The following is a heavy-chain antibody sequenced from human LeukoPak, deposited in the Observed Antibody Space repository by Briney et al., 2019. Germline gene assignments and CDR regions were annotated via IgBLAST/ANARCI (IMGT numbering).Heavy chain of an antibody. D-gene: IGHD2-2*01. Sequence: PSVKVSCKASGYTFTGYHMHWVRQAPGQGLEWMGRINPNSGVTNYAQKFQGRVAMTRDTSISTAFMELTRLRSDDTAVYYCARDYCSSTSCLFDYWGQGTLVTVSS. CDR3: ARDYCSSTSCLFDY. CDR2: INPNSGVT. J-gene: IGHJ4*02. V-gene: IGHV1-2*06. CDR1: GYTFTGYH.